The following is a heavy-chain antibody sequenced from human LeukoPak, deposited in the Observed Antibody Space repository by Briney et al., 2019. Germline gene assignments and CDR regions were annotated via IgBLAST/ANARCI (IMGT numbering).Heavy chain of an antibody. V-gene: IGHV1-69*01. CDR1: GGTFSSYA. Sequence: ASVKVSCKASGGTFSSYAISWVRQAPGQGLEWMGGIIPIFGTANYAQKFQGRVTITADESTSTAYMELSSLRSEDTAVYYCARGRYCSSTSCYVSSPHFDYWGQGTLVTVSS. D-gene: IGHD2-2*01. J-gene: IGHJ4*02. CDR2: IIPIFGTA. CDR3: ARGRYCSSTSCYVSSPHFDY.